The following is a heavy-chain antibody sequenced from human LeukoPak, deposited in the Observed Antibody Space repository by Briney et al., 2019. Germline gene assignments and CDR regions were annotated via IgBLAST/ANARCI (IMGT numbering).Heavy chain of an antibody. J-gene: IGHJ6*02. D-gene: IGHD2-15*01. CDR3: ARGAARGIVYYYGMDV. V-gene: IGHV3-33*01. Sequence: GGSLRLSCAASGFTFSSYGMHWVRQVPGKGLEWVAVIWYDGSNKYYADSVKGRFTISRDNSKNTLYLQMNSLRAEDTAVYYCARGAARGIVYYYGMDVWGQGTTVTVSS. CDR1: GFTFSSYG. CDR2: IWYDGSNK.